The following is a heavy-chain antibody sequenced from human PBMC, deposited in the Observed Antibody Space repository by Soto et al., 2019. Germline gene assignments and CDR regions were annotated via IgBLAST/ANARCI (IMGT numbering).Heavy chain of an antibody. V-gene: IGHV1-69*13. D-gene: IGHD3-22*01. CDR2: IIPIFGTA. J-gene: IGHJ4*02. Sequence: SVKVTCKASGGTFSRYAISWVRQAPGQGLEWMGGIIPIFGTANYAQKFQGRVTITADESTSTAYMDLSRLRFEDTAVYYCARGWGYDSDTYYYAYWGQGSLVTVSS. CDR1: GGTFSRYA. CDR3: ARGWGYDSDTYYYAY.